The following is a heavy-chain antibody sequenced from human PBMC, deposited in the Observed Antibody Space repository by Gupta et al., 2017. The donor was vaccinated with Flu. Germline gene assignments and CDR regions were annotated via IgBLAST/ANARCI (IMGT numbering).Heavy chain of an antibody. Sequence: RQPAWKGQGWVGSESYSESTPANHALKSRGTLSINTSRSLCSLSLGSVTTADTAVYYCARRRKVKIPAQFDYWGQGTLVTVSS. V-gene: IGHV4-39*01. J-gene: IGHJ4*02. CDR2: ESYSEST. D-gene: IGHD2-2*01. CDR3: ARRRKVKIPAQFDY.